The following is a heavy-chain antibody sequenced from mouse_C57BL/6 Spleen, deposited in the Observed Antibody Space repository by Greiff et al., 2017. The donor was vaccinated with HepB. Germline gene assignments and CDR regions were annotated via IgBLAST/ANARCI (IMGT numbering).Heavy chain of an antibody. CDR3: ARGGDWYFDV. CDR1: GYAFSSSW. CDR2: IYPGDGDT. Sequence: QVQLQQSGPEQVKPGASVKISCKASGYAFSSSWMNWVKQRPGKGLEWIGRIYPGDGDTNYNGKFKGKATLTADKSSSTAYMQLSSLTSEDSAVYFCARGGDWYFDVWGTGTTVTVSS. D-gene: IGHD1-1*02. V-gene: IGHV1-82*01. J-gene: IGHJ1*03.